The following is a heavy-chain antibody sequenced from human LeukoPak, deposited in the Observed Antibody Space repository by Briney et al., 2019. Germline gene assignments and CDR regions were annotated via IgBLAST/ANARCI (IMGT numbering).Heavy chain of an antibody. CDR2: IYYSGST. Sequence: PSETLSLICTVSGGSISSGDYYWSWIRQHPGKGLEWIGYIYYSGSTYYNPSLKSRVTMSVDTSKNQFSLKLSSVTAADTAVYYCASRSGSFSDALDIWGQGTLVTVSS. D-gene: IGHD3-10*01. V-gene: IGHV4-30-4*08. J-gene: IGHJ3*02. CDR3: ASRSGSFSDALDI. CDR1: GGSISSGDYY.